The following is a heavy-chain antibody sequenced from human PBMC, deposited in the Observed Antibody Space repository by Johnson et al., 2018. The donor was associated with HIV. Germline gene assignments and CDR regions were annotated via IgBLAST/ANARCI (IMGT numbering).Heavy chain of an antibody. J-gene: IGHJ3*01. V-gene: IGHV3-7*01. CDR3: ARGGVLWFGHPAD. CDR2: IKQDGSEK. CDR1: GFTVSSNY. D-gene: IGHD3-10*01. Sequence: VQLVESGGGLIQPGGSLRLSCVASGFTVSSNYMSWVRQAPGKGLEWVANIKQDGSEKYCVDSVKGRFTISRDNAKNSLYLQMNSLRAEDTAVYYCARGGVLWFGHPADWGQGTMVTVSS.